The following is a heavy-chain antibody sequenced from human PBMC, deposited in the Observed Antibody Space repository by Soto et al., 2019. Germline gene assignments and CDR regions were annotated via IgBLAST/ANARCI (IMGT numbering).Heavy chain of an antibody. CDR1: GGSISTGDYP. D-gene: IGHD3-3*01. CDR3: ARGVTVFGPISRFWFAP. J-gene: IGHJ5*02. Sequence: SETLSLPCTVSGGSISTGDYPWGWVRQSPRKGLEGIGHIYNSGITYYHPSLKSRVMISVDTSRNQFSLKLNSLTAADRAVYFCARGVTVFGPISRFWFAPWGRGTLVTVSS. V-gene: IGHV4-30-4*01. CDR2: IYNSGIT.